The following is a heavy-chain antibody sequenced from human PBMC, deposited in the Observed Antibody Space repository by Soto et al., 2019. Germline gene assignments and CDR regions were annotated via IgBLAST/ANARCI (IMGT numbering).Heavy chain of an antibody. V-gene: IGHV4-61*01. CDR1: GGSVSSGSYY. CDR2: ISYSGRS. D-gene: IGHD3-16*01. J-gene: IGHJ4*02. Sequence: QVQLQESGPGLVKPSETLSLTCTVSGGSVSSGSYYWYWIRQPPGKGLEWIAYISYSGRSSYNSSLKSRVTISVDTSKIQFSLNLSSVTAADTAVYYCARGVRLILGYWGQGTLVTVSS. CDR3: ARGVRLILGY.